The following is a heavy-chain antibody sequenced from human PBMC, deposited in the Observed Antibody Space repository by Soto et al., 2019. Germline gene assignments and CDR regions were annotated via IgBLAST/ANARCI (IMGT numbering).Heavy chain of an antibody. CDR1: GGSFSGYY. CDR3: AIANGWYYFDY. V-gene: IGHV4-34*01. CDR2: INHSGST. D-gene: IGHD6-19*01. Sequence: PSETLSLTCAVYGGSFSGYYWSWIRQPPGKGLEWIGEINHSGSTNYNPSLKSRVTISVDTSKNQFSLKLDSVTAADTAVYYCAIANGWYYFDYWGQGALVTVSS. J-gene: IGHJ4*02.